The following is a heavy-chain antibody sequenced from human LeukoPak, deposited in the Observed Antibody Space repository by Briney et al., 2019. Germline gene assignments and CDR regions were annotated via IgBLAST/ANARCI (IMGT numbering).Heavy chain of an antibody. V-gene: IGHV3-30*18. J-gene: IGHJ4*02. CDR3: AKVAYYGSGSLDY. D-gene: IGHD3-10*01. CDR2: ISYDGSNK. Sequence: GGSLRLSCAASGFTFSSYWMNWVRQAPGKGLEWVAVISYDGSNKYYADSVKGRFTISRDNSKNTLYLQMNSLRAEDTAVYYCAKVAYYGSGSLDYWGQGTLVTVSS. CDR1: GFTFSSYW.